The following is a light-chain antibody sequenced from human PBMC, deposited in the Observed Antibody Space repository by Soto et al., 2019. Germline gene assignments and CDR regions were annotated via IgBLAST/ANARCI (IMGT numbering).Light chain of an antibody. V-gene: IGKV3D-15*01. CDR2: GAS. CDR3: QQYNNWPPGT. J-gene: IGKJ2*02. Sequence: EIVMTQSPATLSVSLGERATLSCRASQSVSSNLAWYQQKPGQAPRLLIYGASTRATAIPARFSGSGSGTEFTPTISSLQSEDFAVYYCQQYNNWPPGTFGQGTKLEI. CDR1: QSVSSN.